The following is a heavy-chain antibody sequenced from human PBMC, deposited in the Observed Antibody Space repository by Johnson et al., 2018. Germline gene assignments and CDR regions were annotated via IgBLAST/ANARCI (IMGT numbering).Heavy chain of an antibody. V-gene: IGHV3-21*01. CDR3: TRRGTAVRPLGMDV. J-gene: IGHJ6*02. Sequence: QLVQSGGGLVKPGGSLRLSCAASGFTFSSYSMNWVRQAPGKGLEWVSSISSSSSYIYYADSVKGRFTISRDNAKNSLYLQMNSLRAGETAVYYCTRRGTAVRPLGMDVWGQGTTVTVSS. CDR2: ISSSSSYI. CDR1: GFTFSSYS. D-gene: IGHD6-6*01.